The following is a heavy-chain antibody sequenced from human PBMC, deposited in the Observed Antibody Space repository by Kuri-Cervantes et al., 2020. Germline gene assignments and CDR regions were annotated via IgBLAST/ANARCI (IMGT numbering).Heavy chain of an antibody. CDR3: ARFSDDYDILTVDY. V-gene: IGHV1-18*01. D-gene: IGHD3-9*01. CDR2: ISAYNGNT. Sequence: ASVKVSCKASGYTFTSYGISWVRQAPGQGLEWMGWISAYNGNTNYAQKLQGRVNMTTDTSTSTAYMELRSLRSDDTAVYYCARFSDDYDILTVDYWGQGTLVTVSS. CDR1: GYTFTSYG. J-gene: IGHJ4*02.